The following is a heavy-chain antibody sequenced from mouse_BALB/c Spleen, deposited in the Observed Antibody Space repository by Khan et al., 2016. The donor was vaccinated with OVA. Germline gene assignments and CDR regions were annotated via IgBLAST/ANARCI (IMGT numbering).Heavy chain of an antibody. D-gene: IGHD1-1*01. J-gene: IGHJ3*01. CDR2: ISYIGNS. CDR3: ACELRWFDY. Sequence: EVQLQESGPSLVKPSQTLSLTCSVTGDSITSGYWNWIRKFPGNKLEYMGYISYIGNSYYNPSLKSRISITRDTSTNQYYLQLNSVTMEDTASFYCACELRWFDYWGQGTTVTVSA. CDR1: GDSITSGY. V-gene: IGHV3-8*02.